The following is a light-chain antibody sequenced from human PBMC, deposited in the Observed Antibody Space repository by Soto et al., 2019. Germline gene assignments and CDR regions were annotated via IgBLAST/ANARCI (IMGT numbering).Light chain of an antibody. CDR1: SSNIGNNY. J-gene: IGLJ2*01. Sequence: QSVLTQPPSVSADPGQKVTISCSGSSSNIGNNYVSWYQQLPGTAPKLLIYDNNKRPSGIPDRFSGSKSGTSATLGITGLQTGDEADYYCGTWDSSLSVVVFGRGTKLTVL. CDR3: GTWDSSLSVVV. CDR2: DNN. V-gene: IGLV1-51*01.